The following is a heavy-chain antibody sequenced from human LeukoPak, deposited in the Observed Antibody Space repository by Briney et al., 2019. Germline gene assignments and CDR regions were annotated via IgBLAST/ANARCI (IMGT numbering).Heavy chain of an antibody. V-gene: IGHV3-30*18. D-gene: IGHD3-22*01. Sequence: PGESLKLSCAASGFDFSDSVMHWVRQAPGEGLEWVAIISRDGTDRRYEDSVKGRFTISRDNSETTVSLQMSSLTPDDTGVYYCAKDYYYDSSGPLDGSFDYWGQGTLVTVSS. CDR2: ISRDGTDR. J-gene: IGHJ4*02. CDR3: AKDYYYDSSGPLDGSFDY. CDR1: GFDFSDSV.